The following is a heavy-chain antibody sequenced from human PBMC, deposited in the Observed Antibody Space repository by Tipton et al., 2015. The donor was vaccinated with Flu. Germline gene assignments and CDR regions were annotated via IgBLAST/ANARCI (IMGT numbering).Heavy chain of an antibody. CDR3: VRDPLSGTYPNY. CDR1: GYSFGKFG. J-gene: IGHJ4*02. CDR2: ISSDKGDT. Sequence: QLMQSGAEVKKPGASVKVSCKTSGYSFGKFGINWVRQAPGQRLEWMGWISSDKGDTKYAQNVQGRVTMTTDTSTATAYMELRSLTSDDTAVYFCVRDPLSGTYPNYWGQGTLVTVSS. V-gene: IGHV1-18*01. D-gene: IGHD1-26*01.